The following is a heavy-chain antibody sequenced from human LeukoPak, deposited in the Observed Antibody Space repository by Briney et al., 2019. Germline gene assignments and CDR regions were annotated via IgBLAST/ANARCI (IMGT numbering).Heavy chain of an antibody. CDR3: AKDQLTMVRGGPDY. CDR2: IRYDGSNK. Sequence: GGSLRLSCAASGFTFSSYGMHWVRQAPGKGLEWVAFIRYDGSNKYYADSVKGRFTISRDNSKNTLYLQMNSLRAEDTAVYYCAKDQLTMVRGGPDYWGQGTLVTVSS. D-gene: IGHD3-10*01. CDR1: GFTFSSYG. V-gene: IGHV3-30*02. J-gene: IGHJ4*02.